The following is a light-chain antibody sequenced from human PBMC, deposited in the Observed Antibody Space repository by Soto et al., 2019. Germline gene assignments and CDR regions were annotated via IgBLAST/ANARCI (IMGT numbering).Light chain of an antibody. Sequence: EIVLTQSPATLSLSPGERATLSCRASQSVSSYLAWYQQKPGQAPRLLIYDASNRATGIPARFRGSESGTDFTLTIGSLEPEDFSVYTCQQRSNWPPVITFGQGTRLEIK. CDR2: DAS. CDR3: QQRSNWPPVIT. J-gene: IGKJ5*01. V-gene: IGKV3-11*01. CDR1: QSVSSY.